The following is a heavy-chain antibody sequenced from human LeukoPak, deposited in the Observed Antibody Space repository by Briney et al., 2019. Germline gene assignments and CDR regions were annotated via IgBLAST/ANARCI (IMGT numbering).Heavy chain of an antibody. CDR2: IYYSGST. Sequence: PSETLSLTCTVSGGSISSSSYCWGWIRQPPGKGLEWIGSIYYSGSTYYNPSLKSRVTISVDTSKNQFSLKLSSVTAAGTAVYYCARDVLLWSGELLRYFDHWGQGTLVTVSS. J-gene: IGHJ4*02. D-gene: IGHD3-10*01. CDR3: ARDVLLWSGELLRYFDH. V-gene: IGHV4-39*01. CDR1: GGSISSSSYC.